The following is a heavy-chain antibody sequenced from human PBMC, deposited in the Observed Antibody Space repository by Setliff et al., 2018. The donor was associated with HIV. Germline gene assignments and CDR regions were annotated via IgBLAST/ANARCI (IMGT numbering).Heavy chain of an antibody. CDR3: ARGRDKYGPIDY. CDR1: GGSISEYY. J-gene: IGHJ4*02. CDR2: LRPSGNT. D-gene: IGHD3-10*01. V-gene: IGHV4-38-2*02. Sequence: SETLSLTCTVSGGSISEYYWGWIRQPPGKGLEWIGSLRPSGNTYYNPSLKSRLTMSIDTSKSQFSLKLSSVTAADTAVYYCARGRDKYGPIDYWGQGTLVTVSS.